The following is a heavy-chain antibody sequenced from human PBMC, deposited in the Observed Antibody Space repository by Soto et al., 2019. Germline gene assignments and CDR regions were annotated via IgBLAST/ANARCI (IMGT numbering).Heavy chain of an antibody. V-gene: IGHV3-7*05. J-gene: IGHJ4*02. CDR3: ARDVI. CDR2: IKEDGSEK. CDR1: GFTFSNFW. Sequence: EVQLVESGGGLVQPGGSLRLSCAASGFTFSNFWMSWVRQAPGKGLEWVAAIKEDGSEKNYVDSVRGRFTISRDNAKNALYLQMNSLRADDTAVYYCARDVIWGQGSLVSASS.